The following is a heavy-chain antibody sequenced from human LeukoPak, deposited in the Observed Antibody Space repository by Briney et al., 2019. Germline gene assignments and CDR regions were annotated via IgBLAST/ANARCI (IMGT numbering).Heavy chain of an antibody. CDR2: IHSTGNS. CDR1: GGSISGTDLF. V-gene: IGHV4-39*01. J-gene: IGHJ6*02. D-gene: IGHD2-15*01. Sequence: SETLSLTCTVSGGSISGTDLFWGWIRQLPGKGLEWIGNIHSTGNSFCNPSLKSRVTISVDTSKNQFSLRLSSVTAADTAVYYCEKDSHLDVWGHGTTVTVSS. CDR3: EKDSHLDV.